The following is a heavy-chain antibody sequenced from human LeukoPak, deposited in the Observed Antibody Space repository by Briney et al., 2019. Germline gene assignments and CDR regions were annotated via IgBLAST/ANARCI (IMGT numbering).Heavy chain of an antibody. CDR2: IYTGGTT. D-gene: IGHD2-2*01. V-gene: IGHV4-4*09. CDR1: GGSLNNYH. CDR3: ARWAMSYYYMDV. Sequence: PSETLSLTCTVSGGSLNNYHWSWIRQSPGKGMEWIGYIYTGGTTAYNPSLQSRVTISLDMSKNRFSLELSSVTAAGTAEYFCARWAMSYYYMDVWGKGTTVTVSS. J-gene: IGHJ6*03.